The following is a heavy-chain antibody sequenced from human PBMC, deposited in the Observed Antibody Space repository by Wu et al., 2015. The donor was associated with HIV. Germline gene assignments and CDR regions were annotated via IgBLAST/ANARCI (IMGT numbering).Heavy chain of an antibody. V-gene: IGHV1-18*01. CDR2: ISAYNGNT. Sequence: QVHLVQSGPEVKKPGASVKVSCKASGYTFSNYGVTWVRQAPGQGLEWMGWISAYNGNTNYAQNLQGRVTMTTDTSTSTAYMELRSLRSDDTAVYYCAKNSDGKNFYFDYWGQGTLVTVSS. J-gene: IGHJ4*02. D-gene: IGHD4-23*01. CDR1: GYTFSNYG. CDR3: AKNSDGKNFYFDY.